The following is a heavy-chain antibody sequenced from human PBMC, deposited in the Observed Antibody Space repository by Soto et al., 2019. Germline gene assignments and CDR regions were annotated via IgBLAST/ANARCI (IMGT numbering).Heavy chain of an antibody. D-gene: IGHD3-16*01. J-gene: IGHJ5*02. Sequence: GASVKVSCKASGYTFTGYFMHLVRQAPGEGLEWMGWINPNSGATKYAPKFQGRVTMTRDTSNRTAYLELSRLTSDDTAIYYCERGGGTTLAPLPWGQGTPVTVSS. V-gene: IGHV1-2*02. CDR2: INPNSGAT. CDR1: GYTFTGYF. CDR3: ERGGGTTLAPLP.